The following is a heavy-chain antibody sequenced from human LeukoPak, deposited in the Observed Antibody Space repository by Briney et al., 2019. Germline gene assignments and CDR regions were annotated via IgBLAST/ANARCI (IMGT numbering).Heavy chain of an antibody. V-gene: IGHV3-33*01. CDR2: ILNDGNSK. J-gene: IGHJ4*02. CDR1: GFTFSSYG. CDR3: ATEIISHGPQGGDY. Sequence: GGSLRLSCAASGFTFSSYGMHWVRQVPGKGLEWVAVILNDGNSKNYADSVKGRFTISRDNFKNTLYLHLNSLTAEDTAIYYCATEIISHGPQGGDYWGQGTLVTVSS. D-gene: IGHD3-16*01.